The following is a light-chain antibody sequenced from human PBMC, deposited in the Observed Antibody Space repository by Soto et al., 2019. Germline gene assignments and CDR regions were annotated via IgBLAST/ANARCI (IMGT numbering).Light chain of an antibody. Sequence: DIQMTQSPSSVSASVGDSVTITCRASPGISSWLAWYQQKPGKAPKLLIYGASTLQSGVPSRFSGSGSGTEFTLTISSLQPEDFATYYCQQASSCPGEPTFGQGTKVEIK. CDR2: GAS. CDR3: QQASSCPGEPT. V-gene: IGKV1-12*01. J-gene: IGKJ1*01. CDR1: PGISSW.